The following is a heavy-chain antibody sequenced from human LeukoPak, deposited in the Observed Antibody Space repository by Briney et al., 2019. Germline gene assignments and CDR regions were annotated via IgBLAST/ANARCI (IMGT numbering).Heavy chain of an antibody. V-gene: IGHV1-2*02. D-gene: IGHD6-13*01. CDR1: GYTFTDYY. J-gene: IGHJ4*02. CDR3: ARIGYRAPYSIDY. CDR2: INPNSGGT. Sequence: ASVKVSCKASGYTFTDYYMHWVRQAPGQGLEWKGWINPNSGGTNYAQKFQGRVTMTRDTSISTAYMELSRLTSDDTAVFYCARIGYRAPYSIDYWGQGTLVTVSS.